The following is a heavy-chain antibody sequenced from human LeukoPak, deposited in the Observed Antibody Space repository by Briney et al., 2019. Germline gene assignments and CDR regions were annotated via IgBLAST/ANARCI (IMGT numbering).Heavy chain of an antibody. CDR3: ARGKTVAGHDY. V-gene: IGHV1-2*02. Sequence: ASVKVSCKASGYTFTGYFLYWVRQAPGQGLEWLGWINPNNGGTNYAQSLQDRVTMTWDPSITTTSMELTNLRSNDTAVYYCARGKTVAGHDYWGQGTLVTVST. CDR2: INPNNGGT. D-gene: IGHD6-19*01. CDR1: GYTFTGYF. J-gene: IGHJ4*02.